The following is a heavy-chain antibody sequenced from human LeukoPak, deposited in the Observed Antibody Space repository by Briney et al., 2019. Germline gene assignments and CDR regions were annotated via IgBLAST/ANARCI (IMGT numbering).Heavy chain of an antibody. CDR2: IRYDGSNK. CDR1: GFTFSSYG. J-gene: IGHJ4*02. CDR3: ARDTKYCSGGSCYSRSVDY. Sequence: GGSLRLSCAASGFTFSSYGMHWVRQAPGKGLEWVAFIRYDGSNKYYADPVKGRFTISRDNSKNTLYLQMNSLRAEDTAVYYCARDTKYCSGGSCYSRSVDYWGQGTLVTVSS. D-gene: IGHD2-15*01. V-gene: IGHV3-30*02.